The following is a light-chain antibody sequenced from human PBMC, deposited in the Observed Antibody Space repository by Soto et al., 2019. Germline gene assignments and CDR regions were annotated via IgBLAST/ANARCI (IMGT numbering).Light chain of an antibody. J-gene: IGLJ1*01. V-gene: IGLV1-40*01. Sequence: QSVLTQPPSVSGAPGQRVTISCTGRSSNTGAGYDVHWYQQVPGTAPKLLIYGNNNRPSGVPDRFSGSKSGTSASLAITGLQAEDEANYYCLSYDSSLSGFVFGTGTKVTVL. CDR3: LSYDSSLSGFV. CDR1: SSNTGAGYD. CDR2: GNN.